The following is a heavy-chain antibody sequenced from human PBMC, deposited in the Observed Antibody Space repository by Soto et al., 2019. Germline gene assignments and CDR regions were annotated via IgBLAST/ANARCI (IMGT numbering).Heavy chain of an antibody. D-gene: IGHD5-12*01. CDR1: GGSISSYY. Sequence: SETLSLTCTVSGGSISSYYWSWIRQPPGKGLEWIGYIYYSGSTNYNPSLKSRVTISVDTSKNQFSLKLSSVTAADTAVYYCVKDVGGYSGYAFDCWGQGTLVTV. V-gene: IGHV4-59*01. CDR3: VKDVGGYSGYAFDC. CDR2: IYYSGST. J-gene: IGHJ4*02.